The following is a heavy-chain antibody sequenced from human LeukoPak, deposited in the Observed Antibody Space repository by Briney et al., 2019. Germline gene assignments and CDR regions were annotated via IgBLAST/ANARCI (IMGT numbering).Heavy chain of an antibody. Sequence: GASVKVSCKASGYTFTGYYMHWVRQAPGQGLEWMGWINPNSGGTNYAQKFQGRVTMTRDTSISTAYMELSRLRSDDTAVYYCARDSSSWSIYYYYYMDVWGKGTTVTISS. D-gene: IGHD6-13*01. CDR1: GYTFTGYY. V-gene: IGHV1-2*02. J-gene: IGHJ6*03. CDR3: ARDSSSWSIYYYYYMDV. CDR2: INPNSGGT.